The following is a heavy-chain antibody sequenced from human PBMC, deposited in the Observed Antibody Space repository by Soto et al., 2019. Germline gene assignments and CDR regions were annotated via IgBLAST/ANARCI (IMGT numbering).Heavy chain of an antibody. Sequence: QVQLQESGPGLVKPSQTLSLTCTVSGGSITSGGYYWSWIRQHPGKGLEWIGYIYYSGSTYYNLSLKSRVTISVDTSKTQFSLKLSSGTASDTAVYYCARGRGWFGELVRWFDPWGQGTLVTVSS. CDR2: IYYSGST. J-gene: IGHJ5*02. D-gene: IGHD3-10*01. CDR3: ARGRGWFGELVRWFDP. V-gene: IGHV4-31*03. CDR1: GGSITSGGYY.